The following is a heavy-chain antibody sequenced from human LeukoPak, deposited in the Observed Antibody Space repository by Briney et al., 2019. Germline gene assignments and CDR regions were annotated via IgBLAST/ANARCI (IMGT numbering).Heavy chain of an antibody. CDR1: GYTFSSNT. Sequence: ASVKMSCKASGYTFSSNTMNWVRHPTGQRLEKMRWINTNTGNPTNAHDFTGRFVNSLDPSVSTAYLQISNLKAEDTAVYYCAREVAPGGFDYWGQGTLVTVSS. CDR2: INTNTGNP. D-gene: IGHD4-23*01. V-gene: IGHV7-4-1*02. CDR3: AREVAPGGFDY. J-gene: IGHJ4*02.